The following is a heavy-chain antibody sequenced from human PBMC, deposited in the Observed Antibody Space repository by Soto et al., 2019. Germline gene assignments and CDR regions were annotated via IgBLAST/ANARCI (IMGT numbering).Heavy chain of an antibody. V-gene: IGHV4-39*01. CDR3: ARRANVPSWYFDL. CDR1: GASISRTSSY. D-gene: IGHD3-10*02. Sequence: QVQLQESGPGLVKPSETLSLTCTVSGASISRTSSYWGWIRQPPGKGLEWIASINYSGTTYYNPSLKSRVTVSVDTSRNQFSLRLTSVTAADTGIYFCARRANVPSWYFDLWGREKPVIVSS. CDR2: INYSGTT. J-gene: IGHJ2*01.